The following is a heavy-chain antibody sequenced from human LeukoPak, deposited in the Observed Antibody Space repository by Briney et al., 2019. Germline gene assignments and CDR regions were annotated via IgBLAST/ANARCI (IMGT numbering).Heavy chain of an antibody. CDR3: ANIPLSAVWGVISMDV. CDR1: GFTFDDYA. CDR2: ISWNSGSI. J-gene: IGHJ6*02. V-gene: IGHV3-9*01. D-gene: IGHD3-10*01. Sequence: PGRSLRLSCAASGFTFDDYAMHWVRQAPGKGLEWVSGISWNSGSIGYADSVKGRFTISRDNSKNTLYVQMNSLRAEDTAVYYCANIPLSAVWGVISMDVWGQGTTVTVSS.